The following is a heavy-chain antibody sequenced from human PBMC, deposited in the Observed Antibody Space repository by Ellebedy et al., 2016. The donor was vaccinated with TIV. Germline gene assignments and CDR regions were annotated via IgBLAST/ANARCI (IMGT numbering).Heavy chain of an antibody. CDR3: ARERGTTVVTRGFDY. D-gene: IGHD4-23*01. J-gene: IGHJ4*02. CDR1: GGSISSGDDY. V-gene: IGHV4-31*03. Sequence: MPSETLSLTCTVSGGSISSGDDYWSWIRQYPGKGLEWIGYIYNTGSTFYNPSLKTRVTISVDTSKNQFSLRLTSVTAADTAVYYCARERGTTVVTRGFDYWGQGTLVTVSS. CDR2: IYNTGST.